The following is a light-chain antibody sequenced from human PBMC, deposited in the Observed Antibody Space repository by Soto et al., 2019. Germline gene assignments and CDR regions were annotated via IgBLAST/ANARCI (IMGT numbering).Light chain of an antibody. CDR2: AAS. V-gene: IGKV1-39*01. CDR1: QSISSY. Sequence: DIPMTQSPSSLSASVGDRVTSTCRASQSISSYLTWYQQKPGKAPKLLIYAASSLQSGVPSRFSGSGSGTDFTLTISSVQPEDFATYYCQQSYSTPQTFGQGTKVEIK. J-gene: IGKJ1*01. CDR3: QQSYSTPQT.